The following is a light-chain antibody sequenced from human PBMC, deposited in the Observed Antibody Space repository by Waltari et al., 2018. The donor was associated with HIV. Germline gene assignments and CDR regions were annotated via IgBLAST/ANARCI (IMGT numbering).Light chain of an antibody. Sequence: QFALTQPAAVSGSPGQSITISCSGNSGDAGGYNYVYWYQQLPGKGPKLIIYEVTNRPSGISDRFSASKSANTASLTISGLQAEDEADYYCGSYTTSSTWVFGGGTKLTVL. V-gene: IGLV2-14*01. CDR2: EVT. CDR1: SGDAGGYNY. J-gene: IGLJ3*02. CDR3: GSYTTSSTWV.